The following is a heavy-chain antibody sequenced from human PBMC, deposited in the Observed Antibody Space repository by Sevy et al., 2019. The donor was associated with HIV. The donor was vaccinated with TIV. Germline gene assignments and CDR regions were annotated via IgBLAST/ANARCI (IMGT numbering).Heavy chain of an antibody. D-gene: IGHD2-15*01. V-gene: IGHV3-21*01. CDR3: ARVVAYCTGGTCFPGYYYGMDV. Sequence: GGSLRLSCAASGFTFSSYNMNWVRQAPGQGLEWVSSISSSSSSIYYGDSVRGRFTISRDNARNSLYLQMNSLRAEDTALYYCARVVAYCTGGTCFPGYYYGMDVWGQGTTVTVSS. CDR1: GFTFSSYN. J-gene: IGHJ6*02. CDR2: ISSSSSSI.